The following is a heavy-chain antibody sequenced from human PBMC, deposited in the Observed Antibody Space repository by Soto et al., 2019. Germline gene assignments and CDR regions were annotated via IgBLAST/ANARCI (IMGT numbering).Heavy chain of an antibody. V-gene: IGHV1-3*01. CDR2: INPGNGNT. CDR1: RDTYTKYV. CDR3: ARGQCSSASCFYFDY. J-gene: IGHJ4*02. Sequence: QVQLVQSGAEVKKPGASVKVSCKVSRDTYTKYVIHWVRQAPGQRLEWMAWINPGNGNTMYSRKLQDRLTITRDTSASTVYMELSSLRSEDTTLYYCARGQCSSASCFYFDYWGQGSLVTVSS. D-gene: IGHD2-2*01.